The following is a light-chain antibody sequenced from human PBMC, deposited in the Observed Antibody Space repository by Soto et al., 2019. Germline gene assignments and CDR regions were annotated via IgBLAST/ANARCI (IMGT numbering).Light chain of an antibody. V-gene: IGLV1-40*01. Sequence: VLTQPPSVSGAPGQRVTISCTGSSSNIGAGYDVQWYQQLPGAAPRLLIFGNTNRPSGVPDRFSGSRSGTSASLAISGLQAEDEADYYCQSYDISLSVSVVFGGGTKLTVL. CDR3: QSYDISLSVSVV. CDR1: SSNIGAGYD. J-gene: IGLJ2*01. CDR2: GNT.